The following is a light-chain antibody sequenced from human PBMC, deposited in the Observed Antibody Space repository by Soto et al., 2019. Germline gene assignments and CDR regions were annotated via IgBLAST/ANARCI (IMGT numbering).Light chain of an antibody. J-gene: IGKJ5*01. CDR2: DAS. Sequence: DIQMTQSPSTLSASVGDRVTITCRASQSISSWLAWYQQKPGKAPNLLIYDASTLRSGVPSRYSGSGSGTDFTLTITSLQPEDFATYYCQQANSFPITFGQGTRLEIK. CDR1: QSISSW. V-gene: IGKV1-5*01. CDR3: QQANSFPIT.